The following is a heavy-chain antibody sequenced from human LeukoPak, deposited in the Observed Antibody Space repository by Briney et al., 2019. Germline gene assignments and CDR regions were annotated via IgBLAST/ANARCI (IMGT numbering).Heavy chain of an antibody. CDR1: GVTFSSYG. D-gene: IGHD1-26*01. CDR2: WIGSGDNT. V-gene: IGHV3-23*01. CDR3: SKDDHNYYMPWIY. Sequence: GGALRLSCAASGVTFSSYGMSWGREGQGKGVEWVSLWIGSGDNTYYADSVKALFTISRDNANNSLYLQMNSLRADDTAVYYWSKDDHNYYMPWIYWGQGTLVTVSS. J-gene: IGHJ4*02.